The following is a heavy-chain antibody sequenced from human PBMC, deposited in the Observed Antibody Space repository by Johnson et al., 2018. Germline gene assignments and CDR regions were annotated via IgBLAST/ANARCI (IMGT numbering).Heavy chain of an antibody. Sequence: QVQLVQSGAEVKKPGASVKVSCKASGYTFTSYYMHWVRQAPGQGLEWMGIINPSGGSTSYAQKFQGRVTMTRVTSTSTVYMELSSLRSEDTAVYYCEREGWYYDCWSVYYTGYVQHWGQGTLVTVSS. CDR3: EREGWYYDCWSVYYTGYVQH. J-gene: IGHJ1*01. CDR2: INPSGGST. V-gene: IGHV1-46*01. CDR1: GYTFTSYY. D-gene: IGHD3-3*01.